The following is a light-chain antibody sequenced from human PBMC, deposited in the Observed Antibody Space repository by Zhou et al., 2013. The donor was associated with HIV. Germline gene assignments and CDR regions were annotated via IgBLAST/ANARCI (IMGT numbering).Light chain of an antibody. CDR3: QQYGNSPPS. CDR1: QSVSSSY. CDR2: GAS. J-gene: IGKJ2*03. V-gene: IGKV3-20*01. Sequence: EVVMTQSPATLSVSPGERATLSCRASQSVSSSYLAWYQQKPGQTPTLLVYGASSRATGIPDRFSGSGSGTDFTLTISRLEPEDFAVYYCQQYGNSPPSFGQGTKLEIK.